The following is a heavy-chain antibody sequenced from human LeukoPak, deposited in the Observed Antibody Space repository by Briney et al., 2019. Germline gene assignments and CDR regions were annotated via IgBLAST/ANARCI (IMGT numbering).Heavy chain of an antibody. J-gene: IGHJ4*02. CDR1: GFIFSSYA. D-gene: IGHD6-13*01. V-gene: IGHV3-23*01. CDR3: AKEDQGSSSIFDY. CDR2: ISGSGGST. Sequence: QPGGSLRLSCAAAGFIFSSYAMSWVRQAPGKGLEWVSAISGSGGSTYYADSVKGRFTISRDKSKNTLYLQMNSLRAEDTAVYYCAKEDQGSSSIFDYWGQGTLVTVSS.